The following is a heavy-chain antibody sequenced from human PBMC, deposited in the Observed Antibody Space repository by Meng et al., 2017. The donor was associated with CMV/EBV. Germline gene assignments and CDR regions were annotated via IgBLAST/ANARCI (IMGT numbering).Heavy chain of an antibody. CDR2: ISSSGSTI. CDR3: ARYYPSLPYYDFWSGYHYYYYYGMDV. CDR1: GFTFSDYY. V-gene: IGHV3-11*04. D-gene: IGHD3-3*01. Sequence: GESLKISCAASGFTFSDYYTSWIRQAPGKGLEWVSYISSSGSTIYYADSVKGRFTISSDNAKNSLYLQMNSLRAEDTAVYYCARYYPSLPYYDFWSGYHYYYYYGMDVWGQGTTVTVSS. J-gene: IGHJ6*02.